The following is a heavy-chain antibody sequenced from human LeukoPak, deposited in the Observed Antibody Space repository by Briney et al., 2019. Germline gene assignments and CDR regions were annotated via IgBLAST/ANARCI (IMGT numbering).Heavy chain of an antibody. CDR3: ARSDVTMDGLRYFQH. CDR1: GGSISSSSYN. V-gene: IGHV4-39*07. CDR2: IYYSGST. J-gene: IGHJ1*01. Sequence: SETLSLTCTVSGGSISSSSYNWGCVRQPPGKGLEWLGSIYYSGSTYYNPSLKSRVTISVDTSKNQFSLKLSSVTAADAAVYYCARSDVTMDGLRYFQHWGQGTLVTVSS. D-gene: IGHD3-10*01.